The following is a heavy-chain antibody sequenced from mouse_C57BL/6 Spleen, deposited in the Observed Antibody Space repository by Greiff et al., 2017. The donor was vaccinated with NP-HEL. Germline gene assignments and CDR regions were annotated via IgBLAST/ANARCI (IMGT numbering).Heavy chain of an antibody. CDR2: IWTGGGT. D-gene: IGHD2-1*01. V-gene: IGHV2-9-1*01. CDR1: GFSLTSYA. J-gene: IGHJ4*01. Sequence: VKLQESGPGLVAPSQSLSITCTVSGFSLTSYAISWVRQPPGKGLEWLGVIWTGGGTNYNSALKSRLSISKDNSKSQVFLKMNSLQTDDTARYYWARTGGNYDYYAMDYWGQGTSVTVSS. CDR3: ARTGGNYDYYAMDY.